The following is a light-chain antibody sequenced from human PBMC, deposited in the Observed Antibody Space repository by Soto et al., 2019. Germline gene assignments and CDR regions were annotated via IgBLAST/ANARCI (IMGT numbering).Light chain of an antibody. CDR1: QDISSY. CDR3: QQLNSYPLT. Sequence: DFQMTHSPSTLSASVGDRVTVTFRASQDISSYLAWYQQKPGKAPKLLIYATSTLQSGVPSRFSGSGSGTEFTLTISSLQPEDFATYYCQQLNSYPLTFGQGTRLEIK. CDR2: ATS. V-gene: IGKV1-9*01. J-gene: IGKJ5*01.